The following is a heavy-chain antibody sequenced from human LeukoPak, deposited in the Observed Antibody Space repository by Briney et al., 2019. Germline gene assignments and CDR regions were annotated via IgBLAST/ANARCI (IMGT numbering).Heavy chain of an antibody. CDR2: IYTSGST. CDR1: GGSISSGSYY. V-gene: IGHV4-61*02. CDR3: AGKRAIFGEEKDY. Sequence: SQTLSLTCTVSGGSISSGSYYWSWIRQPAGKGLEWIGRIYTSGSTNYNPSLKSRVTISVDTSKNQFSLKLSSVTAADTAVYYCAGKRAIFGEEKDYWGQGTLVTVSS. D-gene: IGHD3-3*01. J-gene: IGHJ4*02.